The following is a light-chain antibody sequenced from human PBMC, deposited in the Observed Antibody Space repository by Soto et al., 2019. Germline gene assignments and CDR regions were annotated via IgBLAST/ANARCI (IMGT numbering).Light chain of an antibody. J-gene: IGLJ3*02. CDR3: SSYTSRSTVV. CDR1: SSDVGGYNY. V-gene: IGLV2-14*01. Sequence: QSALTQPASVSGSPGQSITISCTGTSSDVGGYNYVSWYQQHPGKAPKLMNYEVSNRPSGVSNRFSGSKSGNTASLTISGLQEEDEADYYCSSYTSRSTVVFGGGTKLTVL. CDR2: EVS.